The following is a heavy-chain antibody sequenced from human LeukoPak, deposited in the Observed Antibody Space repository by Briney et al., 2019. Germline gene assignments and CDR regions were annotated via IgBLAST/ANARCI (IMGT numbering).Heavy chain of an antibody. CDR2: IHYRGNT. J-gene: IGHJ3*02. CDR3: AREATTVTTLGAFDI. CDR1: GGSISSSNYY. V-gene: IGHV4-39*07. Sequence: SETLSLTCTVSGGSISSSNYYWGWIRQPPGKGLERIGSIHYRGNTYYNPSLKSRVTISVDTSKNQFSLKLSSVTAADTAVYYCAREATTVTTLGAFDIWGQGTMVTVSS. D-gene: IGHD4-17*01.